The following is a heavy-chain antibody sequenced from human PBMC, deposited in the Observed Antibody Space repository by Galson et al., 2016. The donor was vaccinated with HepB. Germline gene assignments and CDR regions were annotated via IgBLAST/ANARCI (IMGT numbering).Heavy chain of an antibody. CDR1: GFTSSTYW. J-gene: IGHJ5*02. CDR2: IKQDGSQK. V-gene: IGHV3-7*03. CDR3: AGGTYHNWFDA. D-gene: IGHD3-16*01. Sequence: LRLSCAASGFTSSTYWVNWVRQAPGKGLEWVASIKQDGSQKFSVDSVKGRFIISRDDAKNSLYLQMNSLRADDTAGYYCAGGTYHNWFDAWGQGTLVTVSS.